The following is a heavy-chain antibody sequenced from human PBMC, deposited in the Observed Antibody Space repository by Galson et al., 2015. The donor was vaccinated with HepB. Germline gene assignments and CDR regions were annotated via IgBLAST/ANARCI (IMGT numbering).Heavy chain of an antibody. CDR1: GYSFTSYW. D-gene: IGHD6-19*01. CDR3: ARLGPRIAVAGDASDI. V-gene: IGHV5-51*03. J-gene: IGHJ3*02. Sequence: QSGAEVKKPGESLKISCKGSGYSFTSYWIGWVRQMPGKGLEWMGIIYPGDSDTRYSPSFQGQVTISADKSISTAYLQWSSLKASDTAMYYCARLGPRIAVAGDASDIWGQGTMVTVSS. CDR2: IYPGDSDT.